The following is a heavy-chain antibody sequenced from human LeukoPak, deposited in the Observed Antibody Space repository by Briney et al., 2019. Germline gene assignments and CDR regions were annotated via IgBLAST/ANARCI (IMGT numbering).Heavy chain of an antibody. CDR2: IYSGGST. D-gene: IGHD3-22*01. CDR1: GFTVSSNY. CDR3: AKAPAYYDSSGYFIDAFDM. J-gene: IGHJ3*02. Sequence: PGGSLRLSCAASGFTVSSNYMSWVRQAPGKGLEWVSVIYSGGSTYYADSVKGRFTISRDNSKNTLYLQMNSLRAEDTAVYYCAKAPAYYDSSGYFIDAFDMWGQGTMVTVSS. V-gene: IGHV3-53*01.